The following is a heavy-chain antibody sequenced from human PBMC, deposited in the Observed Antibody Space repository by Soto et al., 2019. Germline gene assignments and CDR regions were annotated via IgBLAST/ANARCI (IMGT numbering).Heavy chain of an antibody. CDR1: GFTFDHYA. J-gene: IGHJ4*02. CDR3: VKDKSDQVFRFDF. D-gene: IGHD2-2*01. V-gene: IGHV3-9*01. Sequence: EVQLVESGGGLAQPGRSLRLSCAASGFTFDHYAMHWVRQAPGKGLEWVSGINWNSGKIGYADSVRGRFTISRDNADNSLYLQMNSLKVEDKAFYYCVKDKSDQVFRFDFWGQGALVTVSS. CDR2: INWNSGKI.